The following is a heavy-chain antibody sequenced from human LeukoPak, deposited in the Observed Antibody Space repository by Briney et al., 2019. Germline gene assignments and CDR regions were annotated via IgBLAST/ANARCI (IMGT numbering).Heavy chain of an antibody. CDR3: ASPSVQYSSSSYFDY. V-gene: IGHV1-2*02. J-gene: IGHJ4*02. CDR2: FNPNSGGT. D-gene: IGHD6-6*01. Sequence: ASVKVSCKASGYTFTGYYMHWVRQAPGQGLEWMGWFNPNSGGTNYAQKFQGRVTMTRDTSISTAYMELSRLRSDDTAVYYCASPSVQYSSSSYFDYWGQGTLVTVSS. CDR1: GYTFTGYY.